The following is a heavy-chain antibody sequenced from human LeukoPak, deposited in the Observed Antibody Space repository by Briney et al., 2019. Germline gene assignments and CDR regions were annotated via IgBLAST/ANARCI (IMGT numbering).Heavy chain of an antibody. Sequence: PSETLSLTCTVSGGSISSSSYYWGWIRQPPGKGLEWIGSIYYSGSTYYNPSLKSRVTISVDTSRNQFSLKLSSVTAADTAVYYCARGLEVQVRGVTSDIFDIWGQGTRVTVSS. CDR3: ARGLEVQVRGVTSDIFDI. J-gene: IGHJ3*02. CDR1: GGSISSSSYY. V-gene: IGHV4-39*07. CDR2: IYYSGST. D-gene: IGHD3-10*01.